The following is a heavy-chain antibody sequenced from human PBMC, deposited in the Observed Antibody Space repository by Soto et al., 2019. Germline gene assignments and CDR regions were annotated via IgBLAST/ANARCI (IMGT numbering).Heavy chain of an antibody. Sequence: PSQTLSLTCAISGDSVSSNSAAWNWIRQSPSRGLEWLGRTYYRSKWYNDYAVSVKSRITINPDTSKNQFSLQLNSVTPEDTAVYYCARGITCSGGSCYSRYRDDYYYYMDVWGKGTTVTVSS. V-gene: IGHV6-1*01. CDR2: TYYRSKWYN. CDR3: ARGITCSGGSCYSRYRDDYYYYMDV. J-gene: IGHJ6*03. CDR1: GDSVSSNSAA. D-gene: IGHD2-15*01.